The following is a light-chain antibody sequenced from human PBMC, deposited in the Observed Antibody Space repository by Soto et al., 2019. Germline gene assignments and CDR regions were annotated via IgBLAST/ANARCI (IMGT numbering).Light chain of an antibody. Sequence: DIQMTQSPSSLSASVGDRVTITCRASQGISNYLPWYQQKPGKVPKLLLYGASTWQSGVPSRFSGSGSGTDFTLSISSLQPEDVATYYCQRYNSAPLTFGQGTKVEIK. CDR1: QGISNY. CDR3: QRYNSAPLT. CDR2: GAS. V-gene: IGKV1-27*01. J-gene: IGKJ1*01.